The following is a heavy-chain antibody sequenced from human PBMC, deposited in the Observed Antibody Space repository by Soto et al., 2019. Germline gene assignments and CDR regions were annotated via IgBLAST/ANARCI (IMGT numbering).Heavy chain of an antibody. V-gene: IGHV2-5*02. CDR1: GFSLSTSGVG. J-gene: IGHJ4*02. D-gene: IGHD3-22*01. CDR3: AREGMAEDSSGGSFDY. Sequence: QITLKESGPTLVKPTQTLTLTCTFSGFSLSTSGVGVGWIRQPPGKALEWLALIYWDDDKRYSPSLKSRLTITKDTSKNQVVLTMTNMDPVDTATYYCAREGMAEDSSGGSFDYWGLGTLVTVSS. CDR2: IYWDDDK.